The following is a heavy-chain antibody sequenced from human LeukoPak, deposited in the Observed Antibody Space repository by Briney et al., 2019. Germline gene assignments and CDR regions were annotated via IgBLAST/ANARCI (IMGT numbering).Heavy chain of an antibody. CDR2: IYYSGST. D-gene: IGHD3-9*01. Sequence: SETLSLTCTVSGGSISTYYWSWIRQPPGKGLEWIGYIYYSGSTNYNPSLKSRVTISVDTSKNQFSLKLSSVTAADTAVYYCARDSLRYFDVESLWDYYYGMDVWGQGTTVTVSS. J-gene: IGHJ6*02. V-gene: IGHV4-59*12. CDR3: ARDSLRYFDVESLWDYYYGMDV. CDR1: GGSISTYY.